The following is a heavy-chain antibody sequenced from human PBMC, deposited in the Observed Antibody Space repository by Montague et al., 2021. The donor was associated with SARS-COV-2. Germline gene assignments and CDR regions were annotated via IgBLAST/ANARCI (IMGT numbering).Heavy chain of an antibody. CDR3: ARAEYNCSDWFDS. Sequence: SETLSLTCSVSGGSISSYYWSWIRQSPGQGLEWIGYIYHSGITDYNPSLKSRVTISVDMSKNQFSLQLNSVTAADSAVYCCARAEYNCSDWFDSWGQGTLVTVSS. J-gene: IGHJ5*01. V-gene: IGHV4-59*13. D-gene: IGHD1-20*01. CDR2: IYHSGIT. CDR1: GGSISSYY.